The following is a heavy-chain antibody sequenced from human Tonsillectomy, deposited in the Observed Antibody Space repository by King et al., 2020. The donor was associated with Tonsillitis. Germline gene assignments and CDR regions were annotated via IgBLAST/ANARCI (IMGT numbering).Heavy chain of an antibody. CDR2: ISSSGSSK. V-gene: IGHV3-11*01. CDR3: AREEWHLTSGFVAY. D-gene: IGHD3-3*01. J-gene: IGHJ4*02. CDR1: GFTFSDYY. Sequence: VQLVESGGGLVKPGGSLRLSCAASGFTFSDYYMNWIRQAPGKGLEWISYISSSGSSKYYADSVKGRFTVSRDNAKNSLYLQMNSLRAEDTAVYFCAREEWHLTSGFVAYWGQGSLVTVSS.